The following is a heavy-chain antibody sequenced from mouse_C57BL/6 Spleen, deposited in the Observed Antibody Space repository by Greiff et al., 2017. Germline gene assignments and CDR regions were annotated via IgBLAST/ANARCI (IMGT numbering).Heavy chain of an antibody. CDR3: ARDPYYYGSSNYYAMDY. V-gene: IGHV2-9-1*01. CDR1: GFSLTSYA. CDR2: IWTGGGT. Sequence: VKLMESGPGLVAPSQSLSITCTVSGFSLTSYAISWVRQPPGKGLEWLGVIWTGGGTNYNSALKSRLSISKDNSKSQVFLKMNSLQTDDTARYYCARDPYYYGSSNYYAMDYWGQGTSVTVSS. J-gene: IGHJ4*01. D-gene: IGHD1-1*01.